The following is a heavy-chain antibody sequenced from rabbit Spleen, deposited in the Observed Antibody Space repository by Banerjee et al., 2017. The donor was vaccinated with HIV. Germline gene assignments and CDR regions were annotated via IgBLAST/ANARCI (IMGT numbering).Heavy chain of an antibody. V-gene: IGHV1S40*01. CDR2: IDTGSSGFT. CDR1: GVSFSGDSY. Sequence: QSLEESGGDLVKPGASLTLTCIASGVSFSGDSYMCWVRQAPGRGLEWIACIDTGSSGFTYFASWAKGRFTISKSSTTTVTLQMTSLTVADTATYFCTRDAYAGTGYEFNLWGPGSLVTVS. D-gene: IGHD8-1*01. J-gene: IGHJ4*01. CDR3: TRDAYAGTGYEFNL.